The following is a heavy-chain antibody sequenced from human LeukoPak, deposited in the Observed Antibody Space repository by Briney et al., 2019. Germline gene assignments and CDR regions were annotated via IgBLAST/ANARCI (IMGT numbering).Heavy chain of an antibody. CDR1: GYTFSSYG. CDR3: ARTSAVNYYYYYMDV. Sequence: GASVKVSCKASGYTFSSYGISWVRQAPGQGLEWMGWISGYNGNTNYAQKVQDRVTMTTDTSTSTAYMELRSLRSDDTAVYYCARTSAVNYYYYYMDVWGKGTTVTVSS. J-gene: IGHJ6*03. V-gene: IGHV1-18*01. D-gene: IGHD3-16*02. CDR2: ISGYNGNT.